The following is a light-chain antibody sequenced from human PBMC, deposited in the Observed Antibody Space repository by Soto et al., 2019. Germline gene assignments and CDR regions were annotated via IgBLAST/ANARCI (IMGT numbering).Light chain of an antibody. CDR1: QSVSSGH. CDR2: GAS. Sequence: EIVLTQSPDTLSLSPGERATLSCRASQSVSSGHLAWYQQKPGQARRLLLYGASNRTTGIPDRFSGSGSGTDFTLTISRLEPEDFAVYSCHQYGTSPYTFGQGTKLEI. CDR3: HQYGTSPYT. J-gene: IGKJ2*01. V-gene: IGKV3-20*01.